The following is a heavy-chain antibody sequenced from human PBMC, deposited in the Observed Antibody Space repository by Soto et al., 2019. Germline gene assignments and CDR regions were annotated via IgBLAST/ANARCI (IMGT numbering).Heavy chain of an antibody. V-gene: IGHV4-34*01. Sequence: SETLSLTCAVYGGSFSGYYWSWIRQPPGKGLEWIGEINHSGSTNYNPSLKSRVTISVDTSKNQFSLKLSSVTAADTAVYYCARGYRDSYDFWRGYYMLLRTGYFDYWGQGTLVTVSS. J-gene: IGHJ4*02. CDR2: INHSGST. D-gene: IGHD3-3*01. CDR3: ARGYRDSYDFWRGYYMLLRTGYFDY. CDR1: GGSFSGYY.